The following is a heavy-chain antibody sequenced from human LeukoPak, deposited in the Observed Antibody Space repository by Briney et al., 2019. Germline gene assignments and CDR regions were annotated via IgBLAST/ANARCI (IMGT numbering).Heavy chain of an antibody. CDR1: GFTFSSYA. D-gene: IGHD4-17*01. V-gene: IGHV3-30*01. Sequence: GGSLRLSCAASGFTFSSYAMHWVRQAPGKGLEWVAVISYDGSNKYYADSVKGRFTISRDNSKNTLYLQMNSLRAEDTAVYYCAKNYGFDYWGQGTLVTVSS. J-gene: IGHJ4*02. CDR2: ISYDGSNK. CDR3: AKNYGFDY.